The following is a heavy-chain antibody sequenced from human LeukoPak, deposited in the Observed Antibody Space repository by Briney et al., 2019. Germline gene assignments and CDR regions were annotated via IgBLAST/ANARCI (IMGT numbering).Heavy chain of an antibody. V-gene: IGHV4-39*07. CDR3: ASSVAGSRTRYFDY. Sequence: SETLSLTCTVSGGSISSSSYYWGWIRQPPGKGLEWIGSIYYSGSTYYNPSLKSRVTISVDKSKNQFSLKLSSVTAADTAVYYCASSVAGSRTRYFDYWGQGTLVTVSS. J-gene: IGHJ4*02. CDR2: IYYSGST. CDR1: GGSISSSSYY. D-gene: IGHD6-19*01.